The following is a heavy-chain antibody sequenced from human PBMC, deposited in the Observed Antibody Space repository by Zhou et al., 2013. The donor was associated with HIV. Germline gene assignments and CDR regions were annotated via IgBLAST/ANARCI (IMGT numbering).Heavy chain of an antibody. CDR1: GFTFSSYS. J-gene: IGHJ4*02. V-gene: IGHV3-21*01. CDR3: ARDPPPPVQLPDY. D-gene: IGHD1-1*01. Sequence: EVQLVESGGGLVKPGGSLRLSCAASGFTFSSYSINWVRQAPGKGLEWVSSINGSSSFIYYADSVKGRFTISRDNAKNSLYLQMNSLRAEDTAVYYCARDPPPPVQLPDYWGQGTLVTVSS. CDR2: INGSSSFI.